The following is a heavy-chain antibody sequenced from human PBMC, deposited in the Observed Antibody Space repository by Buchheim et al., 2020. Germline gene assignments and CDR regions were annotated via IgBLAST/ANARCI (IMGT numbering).Heavy chain of an antibody. CDR3: ACKRAIFGVVTPNGHYYYYGMDV. Sequence: QVQLVQSGAEVKKPGSSVKVSCKASGGTFSSYAISWVRQAPGQGLEWMGGIIPIFVTANYEQKFQGRVTITADEPTSTAYMELSSLRSEDTAVYYCACKRAIFGVVTPNGHYYYYGMDVWGQGTT. CDR1: GGTFSSYA. J-gene: IGHJ6*02. CDR2: IIPIFVTA. V-gene: IGHV1-69*01. D-gene: IGHD3-3*01.